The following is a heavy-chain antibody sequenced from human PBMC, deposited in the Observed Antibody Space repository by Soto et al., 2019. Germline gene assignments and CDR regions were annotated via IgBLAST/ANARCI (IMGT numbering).Heavy chain of an antibody. V-gene: IGHV1-58*01. J-gene: IGHJ6*02. CDR3: AAGYCSSTSCYTIYYGMDV. Sequence: GASVKVSCKASGFTFTSSAVQWVRQARGQRLEWIGWIVVGSGNTNYAQKFQERVTITRDMSTSTAYMELSSLRSEDTAVYYCAAGYCSSTSCYTIYYGMDVWGQGTTVTVSS. CDR2: IVVGSGNT. D-gene: IGHD2-2*02. CDR1: GFTFTSSA.